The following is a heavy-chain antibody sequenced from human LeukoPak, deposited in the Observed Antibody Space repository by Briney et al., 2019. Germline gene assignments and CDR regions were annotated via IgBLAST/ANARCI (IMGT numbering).Heavy chain of an antibody. CDR2: IYYSGST. J-gene: IGHJ6*03. CDR1: DDSISIYY. V-gene: IGHV4-59*01. D-gene: IGHD2-15*01. Sequence: SETLSLTCSVSDDSISIYYWSWIRQPPGKGLEWIGYIYYSGSTNYNPSLKSRVTISVDTSKNQFSLKLSSVTAADTAVYYCARSVEGYCRGGSCYYYSYYMDVWGKGTTVTVSS. CDR3: ARSVEGYCRGGSCYYYSYYMDV.